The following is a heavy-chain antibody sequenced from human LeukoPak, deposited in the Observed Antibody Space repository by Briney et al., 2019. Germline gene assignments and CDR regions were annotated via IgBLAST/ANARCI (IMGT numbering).Heavy chain of an antibody. J-gene: IGHJ4*02. CDR3: ARGIVVVVGASDHFDY. Sequence: GGSLRLSCVASGFTFSTYWMNWVRQAPGKGLERVGTISPDGSDKYYVDSVKGRFTISRDNAKTSLYLQINSLRTDDTALYFCARGIVVVVGASDHFDYWGQGTLITVSS. CDR2: ISPDGSDK. D-gene: IGHD2-15*01. CDR1: GFTFSTYW. V-gene: IGHV3-7*01.